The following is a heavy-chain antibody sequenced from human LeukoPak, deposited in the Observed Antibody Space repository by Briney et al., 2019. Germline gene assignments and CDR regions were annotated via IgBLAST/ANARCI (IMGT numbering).Heavy chain of an antibody. D-gene: IGHD2-2*01. CDR1: GGSFSGYY. V-gene: IGHV4-34*01. CDR3: ARNGRVVPAATYYYYYMDV. J-gene: IGHJ6*03. CDR2: INHSGST. Sequence: SETLSLTCAVYGGSFSGYYWSWIRQPPGKGLEWIGEINHSGSTNYNPSLKSRVTISVDTSKNQFSLKLSSVTVADTAVYYCARNGRVVPAATYYYYYMDVWGKGTTVTVSS.